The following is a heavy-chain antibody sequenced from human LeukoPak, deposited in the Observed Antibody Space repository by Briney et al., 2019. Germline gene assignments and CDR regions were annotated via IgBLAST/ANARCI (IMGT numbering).Heavy chain of an antibody. J-gene: IGHJ5*02. CDR3: ARDRYYGSGSIWFDP. Sequence: SETLSLTCAVYGGSFSGYYWSWIRQPPGKGLEWIGEINHSGSTNYNPSLKSRVTISVDTSKNQFSLKLSSVTAADTAVYYCARDRYYGSGSIWFDPWGQGTLVTVSS. V-gene: IGHV4-34*01. CDR1: GGSFSGYY. D-gene: IGHD3-10*01. CDR2: INHSGST.